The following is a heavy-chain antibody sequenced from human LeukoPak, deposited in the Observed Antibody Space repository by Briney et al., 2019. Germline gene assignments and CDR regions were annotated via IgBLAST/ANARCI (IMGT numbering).Heavy chain of an antibody. J-gene: IGHJ4*02. D-gene: IGHD1-26*01. CDR2: VSFNGRRT. V-gene: IGHV3-23*01. CDR3: AKDAERVTVYHFDY. CDR1: GFTFNNFG. Sequence: GGSLRLSCTASGFTFNNFGMSWVRQSPGRGLEWISAVSFNGRRTYYGDSVKGRFTISRDNTKNTMYLQMNSLRAEDTAIYYCAKDAERVTVYHFDYWGQGILVTVSS.